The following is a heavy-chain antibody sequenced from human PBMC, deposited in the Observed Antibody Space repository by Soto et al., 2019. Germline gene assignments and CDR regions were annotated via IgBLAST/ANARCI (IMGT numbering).Heavy chain of an antibody. Sequence: QITLKESGPTLVKPTQTLTLTCTFSGILLSTSGVGVGWIRQPPGKALQWLALIYWDDDKRYSPSLKSRLTITKDTSKNQVVISMGNMEPVDTATYYCAHVNAITTIFGVVTPFYYWGQGTLVTVSS. CDR2: IYWDDDK. D-gene: IGHD3-3*01. J-gene: IGHJ4*02. CDR1: GILLSTSGVG. V-gene: IGHV2-5*02. CDR3: AHVNAITTIFGVVTPFYY.